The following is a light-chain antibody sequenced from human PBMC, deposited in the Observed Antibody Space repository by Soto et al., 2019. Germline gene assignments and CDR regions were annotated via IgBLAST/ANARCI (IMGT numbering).Light chain of an antibody. CDR2: GAS. V-gene: IGKV3-15*01. J-gene: IGKJ4*01. CDR1: QSVSSN. Sequence: EIVMTQSPATLSVSPGERATLSCRASQSVSSNLAWYQQKPGQAPRLLIYGASTRATGIPARFSGSGSGTEFTLTISNLQSEGFAVYYCQHRTFGGGTKVEIK. CDR3: QHRT.